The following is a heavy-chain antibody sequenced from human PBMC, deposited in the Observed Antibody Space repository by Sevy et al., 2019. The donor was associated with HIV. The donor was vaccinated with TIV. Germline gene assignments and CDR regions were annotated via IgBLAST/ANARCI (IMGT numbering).Heavy chain of an antibody. D-gene: IGHD5-12*01. Sequence: GGSLRLSCAASGFTFSSYWMSWVRQAPGKGLEWVATMKQDGSEKYYVHSVKGRFTISRDNAKNSLFLQMNSLRVEDTAVYYCVREGLGGYIYSLDCWGQGTLVTVSS. V-gene: IGHV3-7*01. CDR1: GFTFSSYW. CDR3: VREGLGGYIYSLDC. J-gene: IGHJ4*02. CDR2: MKQDGSEK.